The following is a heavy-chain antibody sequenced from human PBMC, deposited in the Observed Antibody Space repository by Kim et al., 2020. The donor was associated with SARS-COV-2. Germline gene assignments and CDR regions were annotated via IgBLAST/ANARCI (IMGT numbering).Heavy chain of an antibody. Sequence: YADSVKGRFTISRDNAKNTLYLQMNSRRAEDTAVYYCAKGSECYAGAADYWGQGTLVTVSS. CDR3: AKGSECYAGAADY. J-gene: IGHJ4*02. D-gene: IGHD2-2*01. V-gene: IGHV3-23*01.